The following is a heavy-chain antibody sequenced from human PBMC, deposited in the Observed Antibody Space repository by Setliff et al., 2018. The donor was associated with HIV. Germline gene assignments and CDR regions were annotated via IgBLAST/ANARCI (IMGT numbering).Heavy chain of an antibody. J-gene: IGHJ6*03. CDR3: ARVGIKGGSDFWSGYRRPYYMDV. CDR2: VNPDGSEA. Sequence: PGGSLRLSCAASGFTFSKYWMSWVRQAPGKGLEWVASVNPDGSEASSVGSMKGRFTVSRDNAKNSLSLQMNSLRVEDTAVYYCARVGIKGGSDFWSGYRRPYYMDVWGKGTTVTVSS. D-gene: IGHD3-3*01. CDR1: GFTFSKYW. V-gene: IGHV3-7*01.